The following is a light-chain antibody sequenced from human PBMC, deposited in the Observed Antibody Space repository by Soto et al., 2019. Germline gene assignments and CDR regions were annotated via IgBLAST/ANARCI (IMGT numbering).Light chain of an antibody. CDR2: GAS. CDR1: QSVNSH. J-gene: IGKJ4*01. CDR3: HQYDNRPLT. V-gene: IGKV3-15*01. Sequence: EKVMTQSPATLSVSPGERATLSCRASQSVNSHLAWYQQKPGQAPRLLIYGASTRATGVPARFSGSGSGTECTLTISRLQYGGSAVYYGHQYDNRPLTFGGGAKGEIK.